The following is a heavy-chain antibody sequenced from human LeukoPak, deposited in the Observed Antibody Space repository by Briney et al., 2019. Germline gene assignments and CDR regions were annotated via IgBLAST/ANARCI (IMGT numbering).Heavy chain of an antibody. V-gene: IGHV3-7*02. J-gene: IGHJ4*02. CDR3: VRGGYSSRRFDY. CDR2: IKQDGSEK. CDR1: GFTFSDYW. Sequence: GGFLRLSCAASGFTFSDYWMTWVRQAPGKGLEWVANIKQDGSEKYYVESMKGRFTISRDNAKDSLYLQMDSLRGEDTAVYYCVRGGYSSRRFDYWGQGTLVTVSS. D-gene: IGHD6-13*01.